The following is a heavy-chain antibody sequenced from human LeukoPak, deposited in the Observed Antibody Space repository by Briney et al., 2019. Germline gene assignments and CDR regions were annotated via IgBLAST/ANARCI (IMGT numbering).Heavy chain of an antibody. CDR1: GFTFSSDA. V-gene: IGHV3-30*04. CDR2: ISYDGSNK. CDR3: ARDPVGGFGELSYFDY. Sequence: QPGRSLRLSCAASGFTFSSDAMHWVRQAPGKGLEWVAVISYDGSNKYYADSVKGRFTISRDNSKNTLYLQMNSLRAEDTAVYYCARDPVGGFGELSYFDYWGQGTLVTVSS. D-gene: IGHD3-10*01. J-gene: IGHJ4*02.